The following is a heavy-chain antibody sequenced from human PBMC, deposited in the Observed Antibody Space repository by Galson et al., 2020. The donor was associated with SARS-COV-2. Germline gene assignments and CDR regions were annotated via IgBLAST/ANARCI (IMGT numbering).Heavy chain of an antibody. J-gene: IGHJ6*02. V-gene: IGHV1-2*02. D-gene: IGHD3-9*01. Sequence: ASVQVSCTASGYTFTDYYIHWVRQATRQGLEWMGWINPKSGGTNYAQKFEGRVTMTRDTSITTAYMELSRLRADDTAVYYCARLRYYDVLTGYIVDVWGQGTMVTVSS. CDR3: ARLRYYDVLTGYIVDV. CDR1: GYTFTDYY. CDR2: INPKSGGT.